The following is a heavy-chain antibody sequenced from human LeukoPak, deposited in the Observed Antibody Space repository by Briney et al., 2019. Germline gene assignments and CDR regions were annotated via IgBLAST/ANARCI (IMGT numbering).Heavy chain of an antibody. D-gene: IGHD2-2*01. J-gene: IGHJ4*02. V-gene: IGHV3-48*03. CDR2: ISSSGSTI. Sequence: GGSLRLSCAASGFTFSSYEMNWVRQAPGKGLEWVSYISSSGSTIYYADSVKGRFTISRDNAKNSLYLQMNSLRAEDTAVYYCAALLWSRCDYWGQGTLVTVSS. CDR3: AALLWSRCDY. CDR1: GFTFSSYE.